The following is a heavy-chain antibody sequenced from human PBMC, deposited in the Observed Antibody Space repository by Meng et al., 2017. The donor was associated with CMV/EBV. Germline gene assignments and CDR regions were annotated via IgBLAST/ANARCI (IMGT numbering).Heavy chain of an antibody. V-gene: IGHV3-11*01. J-gene: IGHJ4*02. CDR3: AREYSSSSVFDY. CDR2: ISSSGSTI. D-gene: IGHD6-6*01. Sequence: GESLKISCAASGFTFSDYYMSWFRQAPGKGLEWVSYISSSGSTIYYADSVKGRFTISRDNAKNSLYLQMNSLRAEDTAVYYCAREYSSSSVFDYWGQGTLVTVSS. CDR1: GFTFSDYY.